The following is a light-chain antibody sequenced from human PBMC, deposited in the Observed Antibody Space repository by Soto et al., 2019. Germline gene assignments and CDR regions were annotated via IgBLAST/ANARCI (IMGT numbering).Light chain of an antibody. J-gene: IGKJ5*01. CDR1: QSVSSSY. Sequence: EVVLTQSPGTLSLSPGERATLSCRASQSVSSSYLAWYQHKPGQAPRLLIYGASSRATGIPDRFSGGGSGTDFTLTISRLEPEDFAVYYCQQYGNSPEITFGQGTPLEIK. CDR2: GAS. CDR3: QQYGNSPEIT. V-gene: IGKV3-20*01.